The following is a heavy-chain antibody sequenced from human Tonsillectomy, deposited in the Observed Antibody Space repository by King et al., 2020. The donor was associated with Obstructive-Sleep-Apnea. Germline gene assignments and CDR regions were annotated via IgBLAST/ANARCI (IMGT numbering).Heavy chain of an antibody. Sequence: VQLVESGGGVVQPGRSLRLSCAASGFTFSSYGMHWVRQAPGKGLEWVAVISYDGSNKYYADSVKGRFTISRDNSKNTLYLQMNSLRAEDTAVYYCAKDPSPPWYYYDSSGYFDYWGQGTLVTVSS. CDR3: AKDPSPPWYYYDSSGYFDY. V-gene: IGHV3-30*18. CDR1: GFTFSSYG. CDR2: ISYDGSNK. J-gene: IGHJ4*02. D-gene: IGHD3-22*01.